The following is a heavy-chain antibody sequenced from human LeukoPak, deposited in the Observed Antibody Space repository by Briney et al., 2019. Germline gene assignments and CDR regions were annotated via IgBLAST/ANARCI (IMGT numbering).Heavy chain of an antibody. V-gene: IGHV1-18*01. CDR3: ARDCGYQCLFDY. D-gene: IGHD5-12*01. CDR2: ISGYNGNT. J-gene: IGHJ4*02. CDR1: GYSFSNYG. Sequence: ASVKVSCKASGYSFSNYGISWVRQAPGQGLEWMGWISGYNGNTNYAQKFQGRVTMTTDTSTSTAYMELRSLRSDDTAVYYCARDCGYQCLFDYWGQGILVTVSS.